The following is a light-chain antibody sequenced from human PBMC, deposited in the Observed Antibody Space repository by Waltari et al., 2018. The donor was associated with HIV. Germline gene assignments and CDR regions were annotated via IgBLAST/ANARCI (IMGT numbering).Light chain of an antibody. CDR3: QSYDSSNRV. V-gene: IGLV6-57*03. Sequence: NFMLTQPHSVSESPGKTVTISCTRSSGTIASNYVQWYQQRPCSAPTTVIYEDNQRPSGVPDRFSGSIDSSSNSASLTISGLKTEDEADYYCQSYDSSNRVFGGGTKLTVL. J-gene: IGLJ3*02. CDR1: SGTIASNY. CDR2: EDN.